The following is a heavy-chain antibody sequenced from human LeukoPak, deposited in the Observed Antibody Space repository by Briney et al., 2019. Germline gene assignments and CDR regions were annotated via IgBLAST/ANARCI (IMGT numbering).Heavy chain of an antibody. J-gene: IGHJ4*02. CDR3: AATYYYGSGSYAIGFDY. V-gene: IGHV3-48*01. D-gene: IGHD3-10*01. CDR1: GFTFSSYS. Sequence: PGGSPRLSCAASGFTFSSYSMNWVRQAPGKGLEWVSYISSSSSTIYYADSVKGRFTISRDNAKNSLYLQMNSLRAEDTAVYYCAATYYYGSGSYAIGFDYWGQGTLVTVSS. CDR2: ISSSSSTI.